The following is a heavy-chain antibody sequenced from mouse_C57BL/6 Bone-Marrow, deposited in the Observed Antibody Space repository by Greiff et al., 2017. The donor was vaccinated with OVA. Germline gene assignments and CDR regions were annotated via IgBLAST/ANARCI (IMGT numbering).Heavy chain of an antibody. CDR1: GYTFTSYW. CDR2: IDPHSGGT. Sequence: QVQLQQPGAELVKPGASVKLSCKASGYTFTSYWMHWVKQRPGRGLEWIGRIDPHSGGTKYNEKFKSKATLTVDKPSSTAYMQRSSLTSEDSAVYYCARSYYYGSLYYFDYWGQGTTLTVSS. J-gene: IGHJ2*01. V-gene: IGHV1-72*01. CDR3: ARSYYYGSLYYFDY. D-gene: IGHD1-1*01.